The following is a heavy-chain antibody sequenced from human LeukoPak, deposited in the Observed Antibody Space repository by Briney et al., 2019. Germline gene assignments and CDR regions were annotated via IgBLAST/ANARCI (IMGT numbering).Heavy chain of an antibody. CDR2: IYYSGST. CDR3: ARDTVTTPDAFDI. V-gene: IGHV4-31*03. CDR1: GGSISSGGYY. J-gene: IGHJ3*02. D-gene: IGHD4-17*01. Sequence: PSQTLSLTCTVSGGSISSGGYYWSWIRQHPGKGLESIGYIYYSGSTYYNPSLKSRVTISVDTSKNQFSLKLSSVTAADTAVYYCARDTVTTPDAFDIWGQGTMVTVSS.